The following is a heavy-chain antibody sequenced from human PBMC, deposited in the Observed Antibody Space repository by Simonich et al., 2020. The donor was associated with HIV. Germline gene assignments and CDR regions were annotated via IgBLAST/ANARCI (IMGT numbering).Heavy chain of an antibody. CDR3: ARTYYYDSSGYYPYFDY. J-gene: IGHJ4*02. CDR1: GYSFTSYW. D-gene: IGHD3-22*01. Sequence: EVQLVQSGAEVKKPGEALKISCKGSGYSFTSYWIGWVRQMPGKGLEWMGILYPGDSDTRYSPSFQGQVTISADKSISTAYLQWSSLKASDTAMYYCARTYYYDSSGYYPYFDYWGQGTLVTVSS. CDR2: LYPGDSDT. V-gene: IGHV5-51*01.